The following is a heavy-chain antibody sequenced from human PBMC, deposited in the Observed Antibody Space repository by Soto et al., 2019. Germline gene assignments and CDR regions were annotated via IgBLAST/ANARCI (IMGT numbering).Heavy chain of an antibody. Sequence: EVQLVESGGGLVQPGGSLRLSCAASGFTFSGYWMKWVRQAPGKGLEWVATIKEDGSEKYYVDSAKGRFTISRDSAKNSVHLQMNSLRVEDTAVYYCASTRGFWGQGTLVTVSS. J-gene: IGHJ4*02. CDR1: GFTFSGYW. V-gene: IGHV3-7*05. CDR2: IKEDGSEK. CDR3: ASTRGF. D-gene: IGHD3-3*01.